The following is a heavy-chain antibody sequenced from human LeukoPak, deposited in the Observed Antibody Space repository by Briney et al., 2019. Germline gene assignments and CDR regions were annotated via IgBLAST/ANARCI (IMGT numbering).Heavy chain of an antibody. CDR1: GFTFSSYA. D-gene: IGHD6-13*01. CDR2: IYYSGTT. J-gene: IGHJ4*02. CDR3: ARGVYIAAAQYAY. V-gene: IGHV4-59*01. Sequence: PGGSLRLSCAASGFTFSSYAMSWIRQPPGKGLEWVGYIYYSGTTKYNPSLKSRVSISVDTSKNQFSLKLSSVTAADTAVYYCARGVYIAAAQYAYWGQGTLVAVSS.